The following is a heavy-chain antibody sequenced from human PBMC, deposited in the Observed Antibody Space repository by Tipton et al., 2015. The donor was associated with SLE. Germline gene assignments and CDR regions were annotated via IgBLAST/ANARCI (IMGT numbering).Heavy chain of an antibody. V-gene: IGHV4-59*11. CDR3: ARDTSRRYSGSTRGFDY. CDR1: GGSISSHY. CDR2: INHSGST. D-gene: IGHD1-26*01. J-gene: IGHJ4*02. Sequence: TLSLTCTVSGGSISSHYWSWIRQPPGKGLEWIGEINHSGSTNYNPSLKSRVTISVDTSKNQFSLKLSSVTAADTAVYYCARDTSRRYSGSTRGFDYWGQGTLVTVSS.